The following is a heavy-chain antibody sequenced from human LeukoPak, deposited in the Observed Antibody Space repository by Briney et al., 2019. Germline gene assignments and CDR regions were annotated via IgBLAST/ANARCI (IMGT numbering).Heavy chain of an antibody. CDR2: INSDGSST. CDR3: AKDYMIVVGWAFDI. V-gene: IGHV3-74*01. Sequence: PGGSLRLSCAASGFTFSSYWMHWVRQAPGKGLVWVSRINSDGSSTSYADSVKGRFTISRDNSKNTLYLQMNSLRAEDTAVYYCAKDYMIVVGWAFDIWGQGTMVTVSS. CDR1: GFTFSSYW. D-gene: IGHD3-22*01. J-gene: IGHJ3*02.